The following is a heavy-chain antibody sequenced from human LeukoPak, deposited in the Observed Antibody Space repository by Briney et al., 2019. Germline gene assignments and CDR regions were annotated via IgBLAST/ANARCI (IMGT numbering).Heavy chain of an antibody. J-gene: IGHJ4*02. Sequence: GGSLRLSCAASGFTFSTYWMSWLRQAPGKGLEWVANINQDGSEKYYVDSVEGRFTISRDNAKNSLYLQLNSLRAEDTAVYYCARMTGGLWDYWGQGTLVTVSS. CDR2: INQDGSEK. D-gene: IGHD2-15*01. CDR3: ARMTGGLWDY. CDR1: GFTFSTYW. V-gene: IGHV3-7*05.